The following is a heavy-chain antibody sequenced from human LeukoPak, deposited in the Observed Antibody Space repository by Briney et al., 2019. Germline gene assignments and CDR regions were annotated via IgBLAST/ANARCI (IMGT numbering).Heavy chain of an antibody. D-gene: IGHD1-26*01. V-gene: IGHV4-4*02. Sequence: PSETLSLTCAVSGGSISSSNWWSWVRQPPGKGLEWIGEIYHSGSTNYNPSLKSRVTFSVDTSKNQFSLKLSSVTAADAAVYYCARRAVGASHFDYWGQGALVTVSS. CDR2: IYHSGST. CDR3: ARRAVGASHFDY. CDR1: GGSISSSNW. J-gene: IGHJ4*02.